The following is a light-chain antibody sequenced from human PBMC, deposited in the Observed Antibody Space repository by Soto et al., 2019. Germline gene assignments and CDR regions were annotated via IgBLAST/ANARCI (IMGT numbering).Light chain of an antibody. CDR2: EDN. Sequence: NFLLTQPHSVSESPGKTVTISCTRSSGSIASNYVQWYQQRPGSAPTTVIYEDNQRPSGVPDRFSGSIDSSSNSASLTISGLKTEDEADYYCKSYDSRNSWVFGGGTKLTVL. J-gene: IGLJ3*02. CDR1: SGSIASNY. V-gene: IGLV6-57*04. CDR3: KSYDSRNSWV.